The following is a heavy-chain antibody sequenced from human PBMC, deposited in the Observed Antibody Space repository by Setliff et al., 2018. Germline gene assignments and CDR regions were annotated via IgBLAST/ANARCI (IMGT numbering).Heavy chain of an antibody. V-gene: IGHV4-61*02. CDR2: IYTGGST. CDR1: GASISSSSYY. J-gene: IGHJ5*02. D-gene: IGHD3-3*01. Sequence: PSETLSLTCTVSGASISSSSYYWSWFRQSAGKGLEWIGRIYTGGSTNYNPSLKSRVTISLDTSKNHFSLTLTSVTAADTAVYYCARGRGLEWLPESWFDPWGQGTLVTVSS. CDR3: ARGRGLEWLPESWFDP.